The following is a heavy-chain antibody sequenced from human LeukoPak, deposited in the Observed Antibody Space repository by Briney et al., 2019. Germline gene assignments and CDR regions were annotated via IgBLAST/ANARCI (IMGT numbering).Heavy chain of an antibody. D-gene: IGHD4-17*01. J-gene: IGHJ1*01. CDR1: GYSISSGYY. CDR3: ARVTVPTVTPQLEYFQH. CDR2: IYHSGST. V-gene: IGHV4-38-2*01. Sequence: SETLSLTCAVSGYSISSGYYWGWIRQPPGTGLEWIGRIYHSGSTYYNPSLKSRVTISVDTSKNQFSLKLSSVTAADTSVYYCARVTVPTVTPQLEYFQHWGQGTLVTVSS.